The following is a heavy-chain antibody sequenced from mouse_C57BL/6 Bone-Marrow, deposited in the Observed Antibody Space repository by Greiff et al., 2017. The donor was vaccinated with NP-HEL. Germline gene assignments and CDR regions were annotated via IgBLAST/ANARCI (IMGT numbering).Heavy chain of an antibody. CDR1: GYSITSGYY. V-gene: IGHV3-6*01. CDR2: ISYDGSN. D-gene: IGHD2-5*01. Sequence: EVQVVESGPGLVKPSQSLSLTCSVTGYSITSGYYWNWIRQFPGNKLEWMGYISYDGSNNYNPSLKNRISITRDTSKNQFFLKLNSVTTEDTATYYCARDLYYSNYYAMDYWGQGTSVTVSS. J-gene: IGHJ4*01. CDR3: ARDLYYSNYYAMDY.